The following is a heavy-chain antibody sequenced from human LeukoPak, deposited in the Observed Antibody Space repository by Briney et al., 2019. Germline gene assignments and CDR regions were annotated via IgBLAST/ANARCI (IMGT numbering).Heavy chain of an antibody. CDR2: ISSSGST. J-gene: IGHJ4*02. CDR1: GDSISSGDYY. Sequence: SETLSLTCTVSGDSISSGDYYWSWIRQPAGKGLEWIGRISSSGSTNYNPSLKSRVTISVDTSKNQFSLKLSSVTAADTAVYYCAVSSGWYYFDYWGQGTLVTVSS. CDR3: AVSSGWYYFDY. D-gene: IGHD6-19*01. V-gene: IGHV4-61*02.